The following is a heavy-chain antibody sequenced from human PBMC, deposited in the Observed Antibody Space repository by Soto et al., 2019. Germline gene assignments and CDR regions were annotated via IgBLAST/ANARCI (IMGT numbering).Heavy chain of an antibody. CDR1: GFSFSAYT. J-gene: IGHJ5*01. CDR2: ITNIGTHT. D-gene: IGHD3-16*01. Sequence: PGGSLRLSCTASGFSFSAYTINWVRQAPVKGLQRVASITNIGTHTYSADSAKGRVTISRENDKNLLSLQITNLRAAHTPTYYCARAHEGAWFDSWGLGSLVTVSS. V-gene: IGHV3-21*06. CDR3: ARAHEGAWFDS.